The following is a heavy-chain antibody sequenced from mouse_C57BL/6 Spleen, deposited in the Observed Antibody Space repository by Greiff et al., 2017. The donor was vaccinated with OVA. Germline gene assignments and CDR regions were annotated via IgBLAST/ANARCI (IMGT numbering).Heavy chain of an antibody. CDR3: ARNGYYYGSRKYYFDY. J-gene: IGHJ2*01. Sequence: EVQLQQSGPELVKPGASVKISCKASGYTFTDYYMNWVKQSHGKSLEWIGDINPNNGGTSYNQKFKGKATLTVDKSSSTAYMELRSLTSEDSAVYYCARNGYYYGSRKYYFDYWGQGTTLTVSS. V-gene: IGHV1-26*01. D-gene: IGHD1-1*01. CDR1: GYTFTDYY. CDR2: INPNNGGT.